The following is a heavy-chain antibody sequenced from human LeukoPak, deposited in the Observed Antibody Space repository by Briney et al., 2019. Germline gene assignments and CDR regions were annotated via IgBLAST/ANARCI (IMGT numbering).Heavy chain of an antibody. CDR3: ARHQYYYYMDV. CDR1: GDSISNNNYY. CDR2: LYSGGSA. J-gene: IGHJ6*03. Sequence: SETLSLTCTVSGDSISNNNYYWGCIRQPPGKGLEWIGGLYSGGSAYYDPSLRSRVTISVDTSKNQFSLKLSSVTASDTAVYYCARHQYYYYMDVWGTGTTVTVSS. V-gene: IGHV4-39*01.